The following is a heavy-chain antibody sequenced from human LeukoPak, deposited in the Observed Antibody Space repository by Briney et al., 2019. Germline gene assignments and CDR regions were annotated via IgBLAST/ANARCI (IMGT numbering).Heavy chain of an antibody. CDR1: GFTFSSYG. V-gene: IGHV3-33*06. CDR3: AKDQGSSSWYVY. Sequence: PGRSLRLSCAASGFTFSSYGMHWVRQAPGKGLEWVAVIWYDGSNKYYADSVKSRFTISRDNSKNTLYLQMNSLRAEDTAVYYCAKDQGSSSWYVYWGQGNLVTVSS. J-gene: IGHJ4*02. D-gene: IGHD6-13*01. CDR2: IWYDGSNK.